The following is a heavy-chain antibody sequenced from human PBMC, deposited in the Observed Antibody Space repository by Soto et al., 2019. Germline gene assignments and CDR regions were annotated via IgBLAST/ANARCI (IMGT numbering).Heavy chain of an antibody. V-gene: IGHV4-30-2*01. CDR2: IYHSGST. CDR1: GGAISSGGYS. J-gene: IGHJ4*02. CDR3: ARGVLDRRAPNETDFYY. Sequence: QLQLQESGSGLVKPSQTLSLTCAVSGGAISSGGYSWSWIRQPQGKGLEWIGYIYHSGSTSYNPYLKGRVPISVDRSKNQFSLKLSSVTAADTAVYSCARGVLDRRAPNETDFYYWGQGTMVTVSS. D-gene: IGHD2-8*01.